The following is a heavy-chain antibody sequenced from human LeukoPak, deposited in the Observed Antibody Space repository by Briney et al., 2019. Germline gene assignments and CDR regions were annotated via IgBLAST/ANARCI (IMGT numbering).Heavy chain of an antibody. J-gene: IGHJ4*02. V-gene: IGHV3-48*02. CDR2: LRSSGDTI. Sequence: PGGSLRLSCAASGFTFSGYSMNWVRQAPGKGLEWVAYLRSSGDTIYCADSVKGRFTISRDIAKNSLYLQMSSLRDEDTAVYYCARDPEALDYWGQGTLVTVSS. CDR1: GFTFSGYS. CDR3: ARDPEALDY.